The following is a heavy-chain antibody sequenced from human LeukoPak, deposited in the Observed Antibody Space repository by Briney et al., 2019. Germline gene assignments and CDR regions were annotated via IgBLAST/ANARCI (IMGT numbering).Heavy chain of an antibody. CDR2: MNPNSGNT. D-gene: IGHD1-26*01. J-gene: IGHJ6*02. CDR3: AIQWELFESYYYGMDV. Sequence: ASVKVSCKASGYTFTSYDINWVRQATGQGLEWMGWMNPNSGNTGYAQKFQGRVTMTRNTSISTAYMELSSLRSEDTAVYYCAIQWELFESYYYGMDVWGQGTTVTVSS. CDR1: GYTFTSYD. V-gene: IGHV1-8*01.